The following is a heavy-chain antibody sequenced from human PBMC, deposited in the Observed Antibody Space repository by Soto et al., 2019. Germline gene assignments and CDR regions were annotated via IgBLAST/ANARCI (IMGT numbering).Heavy chain of an antibody. Sequence: QVQLVQSGAEVRKPGSSVKVSCKASGGTFSRHAISWVRQAPGQGLEWMGGIIPIFGTANHAQKFQGRVTIIADESTRTVYMELSSLRSEDTAMYYCARWATVTHGVYGMDVWGQGTTVTVSS. J-gene: IGHJ6*02. CDR2: IIPIFGTA. CDR1: GGTFSRHA. CDR3: ARWATVTHGVYGMDV. D-gene: IGHD4-17*01. V-gene: IGHV1-69*01.